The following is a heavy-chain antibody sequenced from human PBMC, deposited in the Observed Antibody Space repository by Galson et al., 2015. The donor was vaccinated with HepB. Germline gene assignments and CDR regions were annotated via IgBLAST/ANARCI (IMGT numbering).Heavy chain of an antibody. Sequence: CAISGDSVSSSSNAWNWIRQSPSRGLEWLGRTYYRSKWYNEYAVSVKSRIIINPDTSKSQFSLQLNAVTPEDTAVYYCARSRGHFDYWGQGTRVTVSS. V-gene: IGHV6-1*01. D-gene: IGHD3/OR15-3a*01. J-gene: IGHJ4*02. CDR2: TYYRSKWYN. CDR3: ARSRGHFDY. CDR1: GDSVSSSSNA.